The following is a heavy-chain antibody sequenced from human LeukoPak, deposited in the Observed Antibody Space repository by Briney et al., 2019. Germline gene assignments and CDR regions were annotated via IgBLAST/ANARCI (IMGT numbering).Heavy chain of an antibody. Sequence: ASVKLSCKASGYTFTSYFLHWVRQAPGQGLEWLGIINPTSGSTTYAQKFLGRVTVTRDRSTSTVCMELNSLRSEDAAVYYCARDGGYSSGYYRGLYWGQGTLVTVSS. CDR2: INPTSGST. D-gene: IGHD6-19*01. CDR1: GYTFTSYF. V-gene: IGHV1-46*01. J-gene: IGHJ4*02. CDR3: ARDGGYSSGYYRGLY.